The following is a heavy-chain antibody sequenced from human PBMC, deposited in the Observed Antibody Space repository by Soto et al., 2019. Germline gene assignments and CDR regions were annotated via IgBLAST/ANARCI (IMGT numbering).Heavy chain of an antibody. D-gene: IGHD3-9*01. CDR2: ISYEGSNK. Sequence: GGSLRLSCGASGFTFSTYAMHWVRQAPGKGLEWVTVISYEGSNKYYADSVKGRFTISRDNSKNTLYLQMNSLKDEDTALYYCARIVSFRHDILWCPFDHWGQGTLVTVSS. CDR3: ARIVSFRHDILWCPFDH. CDR1: GFTFSTYA. J-gene: IGHJ4*02. V-gene: IGHV3-30-3*01.